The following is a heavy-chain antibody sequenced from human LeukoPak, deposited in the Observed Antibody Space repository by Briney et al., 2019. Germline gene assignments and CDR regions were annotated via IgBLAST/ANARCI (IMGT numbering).Heavy chain of an antibody. Sequence: ASVKVSCKASGYTFTGYYMHWVRQAPGQGLEWMGWINPNSGGTNYAQKFQGRVTMTRDTSISTAYMELSRLRSDDTAMYYCARGPLPLAAAGGIRMDVWGQGTTVTVSS. CDR2: INPNSGGT. CDR1: GYTFTGYY. CDR3: ARGPLPLAAAGGIRMDV. V-gene: IGHV1-2*02. D-gene: IGHD6-13*01. J-gene: IGHJ6*02.